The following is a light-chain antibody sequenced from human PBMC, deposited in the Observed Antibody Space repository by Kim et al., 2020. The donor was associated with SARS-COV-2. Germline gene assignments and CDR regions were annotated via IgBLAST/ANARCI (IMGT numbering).Light chain of an antibody. CDR1: SLRSYY. CDR3: NSRDSSGNHWV. V-gene: IGLV3-19*01. CDR2: GKN. Sequence: SYELTQDPAMSVALGQTVRITCQGDSLRSYYASWYQQKPGQAPVLVIYGKNNRPSGIPDRFSGSSSGNTASLTITGAQAEDEADYYCNSRDSSGNHWVFG. J-gene: IGLJ3*02.